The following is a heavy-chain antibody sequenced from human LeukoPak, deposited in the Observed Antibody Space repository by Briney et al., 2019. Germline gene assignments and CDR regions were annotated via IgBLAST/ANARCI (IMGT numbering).Heavy chain of an antibody. V-gene: IGHV3-64D*06. J-gene: IGHJ5*02. CDR3: VKDQHCSTISCATRTGFDP. D-gene: IGHD2-2*01. Sequence: GGSLRLSCSASGFTFSNYAMHWVRQAAGKGLEFVSGISSTGGSTNYPDSVKDRFSISRDNSKNTLYLQMTSLRADDTAVYYCVKDQHCSTISCATRTGFDPWGQGTSVSVSS. CDR2: ISSTGGST. CDR1: GFTFSNYA.